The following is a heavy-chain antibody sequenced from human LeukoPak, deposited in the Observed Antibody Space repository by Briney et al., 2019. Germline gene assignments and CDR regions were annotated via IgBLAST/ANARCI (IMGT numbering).Heavy chain of an antibody. CDR1: GYSFINYY. CDR3: AREIGPRQLHLWGSAFDY. Sequence: GASVKVSCKASGYSFINYYMHWVRQAPGQGLEWMGIINPSGGSPSYAQKFQGRVTMTRDTSTSTVYMELSSLRSEDTAVYYCAREIGPRQLHLWGSAFDYWGQGTLVTVSS. V-gene: IGHV1-46*01. D-gene: IGHD5-18*01. J-gene: IGHJ4*02. CDR2: INPSGGSP.